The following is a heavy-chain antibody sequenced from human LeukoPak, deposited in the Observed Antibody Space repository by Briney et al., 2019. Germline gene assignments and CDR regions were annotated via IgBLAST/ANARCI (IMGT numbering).Heavy chain of an antibody. Sequence: GGSLRLSCAASGFTFSSYAMNWVRQAPGKGLEWVSTISGGGGSTYYADSVKGRFTISRDNSKNTLYLQMNSLRAEDTPVYYCAKGRRDGYNFDFDYWGQGTLVTVSS. CDR2: ISGGGGST. V-gene: IGHV3-23*01. CDR3: AKGRRDGYNFDFDY. CDR1: GFTFSSYA. J-gene: IGHJ4*02. D-gene: IGHD5-24*01.